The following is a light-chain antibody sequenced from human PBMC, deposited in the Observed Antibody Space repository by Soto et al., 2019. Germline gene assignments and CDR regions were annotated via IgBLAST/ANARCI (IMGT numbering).Light chain of an antibody. CDR2: AAS. J-gene: IGKJ1*01. CDR3: QQSDSMPWT. CDR1: QSISGY. Sequence: DIQMTQSPSSLSASVGDRVTITCRASQSISGYLNWYQQKSGQAPKLLMYAASTLQSGVPSRFSGSGSGTDFTLTISCLQPEDSATYYCQQSDSMPWTFGQGTKVEIK. V-gene: IGKV1-39*01.